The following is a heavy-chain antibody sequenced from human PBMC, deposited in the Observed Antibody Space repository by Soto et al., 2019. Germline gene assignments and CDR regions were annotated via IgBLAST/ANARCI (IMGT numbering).Heavy chain of an antibody. CDR2: IWYDGSNK. J-gene: IGHJ4*01. Sequence: SGGSLRLSCAASGFMFSSHGMHWIRQAPGKGLEWVAVIWYDGSNKYYADSVKGRFTISRDNSKNTPYLQMNSLRVEDTAVYYCGPDTLDYWGQGTLVTVSS. CDR3: GPDTLDY. V-gene: IGHV3-33*01. CDR1: GFMFSSHG.